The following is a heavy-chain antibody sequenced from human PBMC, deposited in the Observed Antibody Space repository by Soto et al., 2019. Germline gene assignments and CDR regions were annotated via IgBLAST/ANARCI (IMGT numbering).Heavy chain of an antibody. V-gene: IGHV4-34*01. D-gene: IGHD2-8*01. J-gene: IGHJ6*02. CDR1: GGSFSRYS. CDR3: ARGLSVTNTFYYYYAVDV. CDR2: INHSGST. Sequence: TPSETLSLTCAVYGGSFSRYSWNWIRQPPGKGLEWIGEINHSGSTNYNPSLKSRVTISVDTSKNQFSLNLSSVTAADTAVYYCARGLSVTNTFYYYYAVDVWGQGTTVTVSS.